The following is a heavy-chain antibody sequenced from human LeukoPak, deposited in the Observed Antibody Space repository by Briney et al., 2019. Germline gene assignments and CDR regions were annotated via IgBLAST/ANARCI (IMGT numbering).Heavy chain of an antibody. Sequence: PGGSLRLSCAASGFTFSSYAMTWIRQAPGKGLEWVSGISGSDDSTYYVDSVKGRFTISRDNSKNMLYLQMSRLRVEDTAIYYCAKEERSGYYYGNWGQGTLVSVSS. D-gene: IGHD3-22*01. CDR1: GFTFSSYA. J-gene: IGHJ4*02. CDR3: AKEERSGYYYGN. V-gene: IGHV3-23*01. CDR2: ISGSDDST.